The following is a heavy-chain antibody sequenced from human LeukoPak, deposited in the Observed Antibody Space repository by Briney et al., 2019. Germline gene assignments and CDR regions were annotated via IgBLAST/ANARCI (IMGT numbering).Heavy chain of an antibody. D-gene: IGHD3-3*01. J-gene: IGHJ4*02. CDR2: INPNSGGT. V-gene: IGHV1-2*02. Sequence: ASVKVSCKASGYTFTGYYMHWVRQAPGQGLEWMGWINPNSGGTNYAQKFQGRVTMTRDTSISTAYMELSRLRSDDTAVYYCARAPSYDFWSGYYTLDYWGQGTLVTVSS. CDR1: GYTFTGYY. CDR3: ARAPSYDFWSGYYTLDY.